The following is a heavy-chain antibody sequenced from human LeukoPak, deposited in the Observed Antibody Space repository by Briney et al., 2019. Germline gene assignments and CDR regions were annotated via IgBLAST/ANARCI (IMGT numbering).Heavy chain of an antibody. CDR3: ARNAFDI. CDR2: ISAYNGDT. Sequence: ASVKVSCKASGYTFTRHGINWVRQAPGQGLEWMGWISAYNGDTNYAQKFQGRVTMTRDTSISTAYMELSRLRSDDTAVYYCARNAFDIWGQGTMVTVSS. CDR1: GYTFTRHG. J-gene: IGHJ3*02. V-gene: IGHV1-18*01.